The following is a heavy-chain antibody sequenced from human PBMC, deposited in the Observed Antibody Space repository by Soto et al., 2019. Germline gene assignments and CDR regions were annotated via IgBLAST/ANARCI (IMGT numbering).Heavy chain of an antibody. D-gene: IGHD3-9*01. CDR1: GGSISSSSYY. Sequence: SETLSLTCTVSGGSISSSSYYWGWIRQPPGKGLEWIGSIYYSGSTYYNPSLKSRVTISVDTSKNQFSLKLSSVTAADTALYYCARHGRRNDILTGYLNQWGQGTLVTVSS. V-gene: IGHV4-39*01. J-gene: IGHJ4*02. CDR2: IYYSGST. CDR3: ARHGRRNDILTGYLNQ.